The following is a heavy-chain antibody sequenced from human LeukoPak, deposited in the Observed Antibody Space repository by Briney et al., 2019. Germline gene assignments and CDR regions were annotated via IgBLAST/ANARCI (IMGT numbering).Heavy chain of an antibody. CDR3: AGLEYSSGWYIGYFDL. V-gene: IGHV5-51*01. D-gene: IGHD6-19*01. CDR1: GYSFTGYW. CDR2: IYPGDSDT. J-gene: IGHJ2*01. Sequence: GESLKISCKGSGYSFTGYWIGWVRQMPGKGLEWMGIIYPGDSDTRYSPSFQGQVTISADKSISTAYLQWSSLKASDTAMYYCAGLEYSSGWYIGYFDLWGRGTLVTVSS.